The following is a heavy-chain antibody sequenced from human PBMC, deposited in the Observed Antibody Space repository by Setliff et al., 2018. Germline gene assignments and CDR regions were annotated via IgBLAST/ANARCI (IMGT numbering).Heavy chain of an antibody. CDR1: GYSINSDCF. D-gene: IGHD3-3*01. V-gene: IGHV4-38-2*01. Sequence: SETLSLTCAVSGYSINSDCFWGWIRQPPGKGLEWIGTISHSGSTTYNSSLKSRVTMSVDTSKNQFFLKLSSVTAADTAVYYCVRGFTIFGVVKLERWFDPWGQGTLVTVSS. CDR2: ISHSGST. CDR3: VRGFTIFGVVKLERWFDP. J-gene: IGHJ5*02.